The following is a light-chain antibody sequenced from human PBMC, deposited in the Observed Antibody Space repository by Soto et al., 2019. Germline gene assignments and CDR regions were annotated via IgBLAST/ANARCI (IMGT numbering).Light chain of an antibody. CDR2: DAA. Sequence: EIVLTQSPGTLSLSPGAGGTLSCRASQSVSSYLAWYQQKPGQAPRLFIYDAANRATGIPARFSGSGSGTDFTLTISGLQSEDFAVYYCQQYNNWPPWTFGQGTKVDIK. V-gene: IGKV3-11*01. CDR1: QSVSSY. CDR3: QQYNNWPPWT. J-gene: IGKJ1*01.